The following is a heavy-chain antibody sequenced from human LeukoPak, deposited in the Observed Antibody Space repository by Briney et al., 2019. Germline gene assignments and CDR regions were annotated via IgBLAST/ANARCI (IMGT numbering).Heavy chain of an antibody. CDR1: GFTFSSYW. CDR2: IKQDGSEK. D-gene: IGHD2-2*01. V-gene: IGHV3-7*03. J-gene: IGHJ6*04. Sequence: GGSLRLSCAASGFTFSSYWMSWVRQAPGKGLEWVANIKQDGSEKYYVDSVKGRFTISRDNAKNSLYLQMNSLRAEDTAVYYCASFGCYDDHYYGMDVWGKGTTVTVSS. CDR3: ASFGCYDDHYYGMDV.